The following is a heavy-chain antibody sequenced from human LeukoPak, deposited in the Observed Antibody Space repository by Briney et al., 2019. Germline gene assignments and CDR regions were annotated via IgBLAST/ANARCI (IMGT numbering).Heavy chain of an antibody. CDR1: GGTFSNYA. CDR3: AREEERIAIFGVTNSRFDY. J-gene: IGHJ4*02. CDR2: IMPISDTA. Sequence: SVKVSCKASGGTFSNYAISWVRQAPGQGLEWMGGIMPISDTADYAQKFQGRITITADESTSTVYMELSSLRSEDTAVYYCAREEERIAIFGVTNSRFDYWGQGTLVTVSS. V-gene: IGHV1-69*13. D-gene: IGHD3-3*01.